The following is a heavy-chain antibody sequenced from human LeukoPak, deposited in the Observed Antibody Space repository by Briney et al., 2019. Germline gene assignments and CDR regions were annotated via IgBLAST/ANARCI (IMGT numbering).Heavy chain of an antibody. CDR3: ARESGYSGYEYYYYMDD. J-gene: IGHJ6*03. Sequence: GGSLRLSCAASGFTFDDYGMSWVRQAPGKGLEWVSGINWNGGSTGYADSVKGRFTISRDNAKNSLYLHRNSLRAEDTALYYGARESGYSGYEYYYYMDDWGKGTTVTVSS. V-gene: IGHV3-20*04. CDR2: INWNGGST. D-gene: IGHD5-12*01. CDR1: GFTFDDYG.